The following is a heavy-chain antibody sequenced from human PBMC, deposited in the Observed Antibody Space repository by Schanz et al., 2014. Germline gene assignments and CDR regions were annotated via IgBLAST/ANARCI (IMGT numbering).Heavy chain of an antibody. V-gene: IGHV3-33*06. CDR3: AKDLPAVAVAPITTGGDDS. Sequence: QVQLVESGGGVVQPGRSLRLSCAASGFSFDKYGMHWVRQAPGKGLEWVGAIWYDGSKTYYADSVRGRFTISRENSKTTPHLQMNSLRAEDTAVYPCAKDLPAVAVAPITTGGDDSGGQGTLVTVSS. J-gene: IGHJ4*02. CDR1: GFSFDKYG. CDR2: IWYDGSKT. D-gene: IGHD5-12*01.